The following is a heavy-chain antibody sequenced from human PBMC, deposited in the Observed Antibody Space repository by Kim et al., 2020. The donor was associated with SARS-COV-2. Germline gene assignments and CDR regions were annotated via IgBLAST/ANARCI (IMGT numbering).Heavy chain of an antibody. V-gene: IGHV3-20*01. D-gene: IGHD3-16*01. CDR1: GFTFDDYG. CDR3: VRGYAGGALDL. CDR2: INRNSDST. J-gene: IGHJ5*02. Sequence: GGSLRLSCAASGFTFDDYGMSWVRQAPGKGLEWVSGINRNSDSTGYADSVKGRFTISRDNAKNSLFLQMNSPRAEDTALYHCVRGYAGGALDLWGQRTLGTVSS.